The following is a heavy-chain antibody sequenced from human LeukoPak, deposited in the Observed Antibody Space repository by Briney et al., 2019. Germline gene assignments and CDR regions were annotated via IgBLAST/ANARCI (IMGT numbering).Heavy chain of an antibody. D-gene: IGHD3-10*01. CDR3: ARGLRALLWFGGTLTFDY. CDR2: LNHSQST. Sequence: PSEPLSLTCAVYGGSFSGYYWSWIRQPPAKGLEWNGELNHSQSTNYNQSLNSRVTIPVDTPKNQFSLKLSSVTAADTAVYYCARGLRALLWFGGTLTFDYWGQGTLVTVSS. V-gene: IGHV4-34*01. J-gene: IGHJ4*02. CDR1: GGSFSGYY.